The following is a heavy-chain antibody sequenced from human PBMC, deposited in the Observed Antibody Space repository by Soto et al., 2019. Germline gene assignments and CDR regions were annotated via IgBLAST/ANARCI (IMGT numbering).Heavy chain of an antibody. CDR3: ARDDDFADTGLDY. CDR1: GFTFSRYG. CDR2: IVRDGGQK. J-gene: IGHJ4*01. D-gene: IGHD2-21*02. Sequence: QVHLVESGGGVVQPGRPLRLSCAASGFTFSRYGMHWVRQAPGKGLEWVVVIVRDGGQKQYADSVRGRFTISRDNSRDTRYLEVNSVTVEDTAVYYGARDDDFADTGLDYWGHGNLVTVSS. V-gene: IGHV3-33*01.